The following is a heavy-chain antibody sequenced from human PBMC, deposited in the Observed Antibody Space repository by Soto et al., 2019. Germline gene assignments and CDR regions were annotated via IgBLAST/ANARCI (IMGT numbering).Heavy chain of an antibody. J-gene: IGHJ4*02. D-gene: IGHD3-3*01. CDR2: ISYDGSHK. Sequence: QVQVVESGGGVVPPGRSLRLSCAASGFTFSTYGMHWVRQAPGKGLEWVASISYDGSHKYYGDSVKGRFAISRDNSKNTLDLQINSLRVEDTAVYYCANEEWPGPDYWCRGTLVTVSS. CDR1: GFTFSTYG. CDR3: ANEEWPGPDY. V-gene: IGHV3-30*18.